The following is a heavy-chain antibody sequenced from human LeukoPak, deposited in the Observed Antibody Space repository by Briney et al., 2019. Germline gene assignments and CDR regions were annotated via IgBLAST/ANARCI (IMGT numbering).Heavy chain of an antibody. CDR3: ATETNGRHYDY. CDR2: IGPTGSDR. Sequence: GGSLRLSCTASGLTFSTSGFNWVRQAPGKGLEWGASIGPTGSDRYHADSIKGRFTISRDNANNFLYLQMNSLRAEDTAVYYCATETNGRHYDYWGQGTLLTVSS. J-gene: IGHJ4*01. V-gene: IGHV3-21*06. D-gene: IGHD1-14*01. CDR1: GLTFSTSG.